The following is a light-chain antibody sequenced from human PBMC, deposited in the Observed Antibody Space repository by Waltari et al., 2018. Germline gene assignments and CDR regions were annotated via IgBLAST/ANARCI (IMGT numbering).Light chain of an antibody. CDR3: QQYNRYST. V-gene: IGKV1-5*03. CDR2: KAS. Sequence: DIQMTQSPSTQSASVGDRVAITCRASQSVNSWFAWYQQKPGKAPKILIYKASILESGVPSRFSGSGSGTECTLTISNLQPDDFATYYCQQYNRYSTFGQGTKVELK. CDR1: QSVNSW. J-gene: IGKJ1*01.